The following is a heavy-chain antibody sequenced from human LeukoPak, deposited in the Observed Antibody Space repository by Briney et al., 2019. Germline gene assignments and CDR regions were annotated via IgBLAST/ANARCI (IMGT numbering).Heavy chain of an antibody. D-gene: IGHD2-2*01. J-gene: IGHJ4*02. CDR1: GFTFSTYS. Sequence: TGGSLRLSCAASGFTFSTYSMNWVRQPPGKGLEWVSYIRSSSPTTYYADSVKGRFTISRDNAKKSLFLQMNSLRAEDTAVYYCARGTNVVPAAAINDFWGQGTLVTVSS. V-gene: IGHV3-48*04. CDR2: IRSSSPTT. CDR3: ARGTNVVPAAAINDF.